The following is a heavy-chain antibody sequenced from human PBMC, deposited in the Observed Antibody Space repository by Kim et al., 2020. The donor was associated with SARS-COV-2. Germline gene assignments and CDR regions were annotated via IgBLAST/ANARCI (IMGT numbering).Heavy chain of an antibody. D-gene: IGHD3-10*01. CDR3: ARAGASPGRRAFDI. J-gene: IGHJ3*02. Sequence: YAASVKGRFTISRDNAKNSLYLQMNSLRAEDTAVYYCARAGASPGRRAFDIWGQGTMVTVSS. V-gene: IGHV3-48*03.